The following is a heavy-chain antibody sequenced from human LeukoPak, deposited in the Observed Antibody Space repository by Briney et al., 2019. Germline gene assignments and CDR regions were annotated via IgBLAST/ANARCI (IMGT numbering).Heavy chain of an antibody. V-gene: IGHV1-46*01. J-gene: IGHJ4*02. CDR1: GYTFTSYH. CDR2: INPSGGST. CDR3: ARGWVTMIGDY. Sequence: ASVKVSCKASGYTFTSYHMHWVRQAPGQGLEWMGIINPSGGSTSYAQKFQGRITMTRDMSTSTVYMELSSLRSEDTAVYYCARGWVTMIGDYWGQGTLVTVSS. D-gene: IGHD3-10*02.